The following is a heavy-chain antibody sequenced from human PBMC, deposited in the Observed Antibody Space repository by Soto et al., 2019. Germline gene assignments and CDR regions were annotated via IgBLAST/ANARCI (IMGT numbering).Heavy chain of an antibody. CDR2: IIPIFGTA. J-gene: IGHJ6*04. Sequence: QVQLVQSGAEVKKPGSSVKVSCKASGGTFSSYAISWVRQAPGQGLEWMGGIIPIFGTANYAQKFQGRVMITADDSTSTADMELSSLRSEDTAVYYCASCVSTSGYAHYYYGMDYWGKGTTVIVSS. D-gene: IGHD2-2*01. V-gene: IGHV1-69*12. CDR3: ASCVSTSGYAHYYYGMDY. CDR1: GGTFSSYA.